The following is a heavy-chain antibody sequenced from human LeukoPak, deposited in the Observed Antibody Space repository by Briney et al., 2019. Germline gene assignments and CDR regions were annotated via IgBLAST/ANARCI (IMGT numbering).Heavy chain of an antibody. CDR3: ARGGTDYDFWSGYLDAFDI. V-gene: IGHV1-18*01. D-gene: IGHD3-3*01. J-gene: IGHJ3*02. CDR2: ISAYNGNT. Sequence: ASVEVSCKASGYTFTSYGISWVRQAPGQGLEWMGWISAYNGNTNYAQKLQGRVTMTTDTSTSTAYMELRSLRSDDTAVYYCARGGTDYDFWSGYLDAFDIWGQGTMVTVSS. CDR1: GYTFTSYG.